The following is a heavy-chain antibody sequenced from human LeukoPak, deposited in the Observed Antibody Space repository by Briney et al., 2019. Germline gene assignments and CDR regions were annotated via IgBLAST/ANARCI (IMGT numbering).Heavy chain of an antibody. Sequence: GGSLRLSCAASGFTFSSYAMSWVRQAPGKGLEWVSTISGSGISTYCTDSVKGRFTISRDNSKNTLYLQMNSLRAEDTAVYYCAKGAPTVTTHWFDPWGQGTLVTVSS. D-gene: IGHD4-11*01. CDR1: GFTFSSYA. CDR3: AKGAPTVTTHWFDP. V-gene: IGHV3-23*01. J-gene: IGHJ5*02. CDR2: ISGSGIST.